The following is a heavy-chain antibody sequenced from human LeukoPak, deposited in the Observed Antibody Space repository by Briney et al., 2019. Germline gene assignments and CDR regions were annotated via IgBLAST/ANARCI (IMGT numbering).Heavy chain of an antibody. CDR3: ARDEPIEAAAGWGGWFDP. V-gene: IGHV3-21*01. CDR2: ISSSSSYI. Sequence: HPGGSLRLSCAASGFTFSSYSMNWVRQAPGKGLEWVSSISSSSSYIYYADSVKGRFTISRDNAKNSLFLQMNSLRAEDTAVYYCARDEPIEAAAGWGGWFDPWGQGTLVTVSS. J-gene: IGHJ5*02. CDR1: GFTFSSYS. D-gene: IGHD6-13*01.